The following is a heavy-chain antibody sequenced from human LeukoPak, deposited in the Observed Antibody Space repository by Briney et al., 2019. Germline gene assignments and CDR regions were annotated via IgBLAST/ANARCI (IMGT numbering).Heavy chain of an antibody. CDR1: GFTFSPYS. V-gene: IGHV3-21*01. CDR3: ARADSSYLDY. D-gene: IGHD4-11*01. Sequence: GGSLRLSCAASGFTFSPYSMNWVRQAPGKGLEWVSSISSSSNYIYYADSGKGRFTISRDNAKNSLYLQMNSLRAEGTAGYYCARADSSYLDYWGQGTLITVSS. J-gene: IGHJ4*02. CDR2: ISSSSNYI.